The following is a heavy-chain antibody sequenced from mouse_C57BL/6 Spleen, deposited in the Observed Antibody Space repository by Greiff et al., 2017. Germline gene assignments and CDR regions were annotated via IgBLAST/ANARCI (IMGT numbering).Heavy chain of an antibody. J-gene: IGHJ3*01. Sequence: VQLVESGPELVKPGASVKISCKASGYAFSSSWMNWVKQRPGKGLEWIGRIYPGDGDTNYNGKFKGKATLTADKSSSTAYMQLSSLTSEDAAVYFCARSQLSPLAYWGQGTLVTVSA. CDR3: ARSQLSPLAY. CDR2: IYPGDGDT. D-gene: IGHD3-2*02. CDR1: GYAFSSSW. V-gene: IGHV1-82*01.